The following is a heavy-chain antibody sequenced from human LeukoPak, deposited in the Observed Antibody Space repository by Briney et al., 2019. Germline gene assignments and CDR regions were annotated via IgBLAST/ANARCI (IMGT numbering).Heavy chain of an antibody. CDR2: ISIDGAKT. Sequence: GGSLRLSCAASGFTFNNFAMHWVRQAPGKGLEWVAVISIDGAKTYSADSVKGRFTISRDNSKKTLYLKMNTVRAEDTAVYYCAKGEGGGSSWYDFYDYGMDVWGKGTMVTVSS. CDR3: AKGEGGGSSWYDFYDYGMDV. J-gene: IGHJ6*04. D-gene: IGHD2-2*01. CDR1: GFTFNNFA. V-gene: IGHV3-30*18.